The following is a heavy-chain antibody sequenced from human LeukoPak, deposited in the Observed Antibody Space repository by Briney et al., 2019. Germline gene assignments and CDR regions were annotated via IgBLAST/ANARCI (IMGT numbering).Heavy chain of an antibody. D-gene: IGHD3-22*01. Sequence: TGGSLRLSCAASGFTFSSCGMHWVRQAPGKGLEWVAVISYDGSNKYYADSVKGRFTISRDNSKNTLYLQMNSLRAEDTAVYYCARGGVGYYYDSSGYYYEYWGQGTLVTVSS. V-gene: IGHV3-30*03. J-gene: IGHJ4*02. CDR3: ARGGVGYYYDSSGYYYEY. CDR1: GFTFSSCG. CDR2: ISYDGSNK.